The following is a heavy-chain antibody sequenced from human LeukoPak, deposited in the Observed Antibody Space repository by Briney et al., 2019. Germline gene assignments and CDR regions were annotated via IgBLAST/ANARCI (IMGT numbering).Heavy chain of an antibody. CDR2: ISYDGSNK. CDR3: AKDCAGSSCYSSELDY. Sequence: GRSLRLSCAASGFTFSSYGMHWDRQAPGKGLEWVAVISYDGSNKYYADSVKGRFTISRDNSKNTLYLQMNSLRAEDTAVYYCAKDCAGSSCYSSELDYWGQGTLVTVSS. D-gene: IGHD2-15*01. CDR1: GFTFSSYG. J-gene: IGHJ4*02. V-gene: IGHV3-30*18.